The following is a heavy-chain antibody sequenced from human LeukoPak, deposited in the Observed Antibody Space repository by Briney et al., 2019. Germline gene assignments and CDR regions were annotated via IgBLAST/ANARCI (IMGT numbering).Heavy chain of an antibody. CDR3: ARLSPITMVRGVIIPLLDY. CDR1: GFTFSSYS. CDR2: ISSSSSYI. J-gene: IGHJ4*02. D-gene: IGHD3-10*01. V-gene: IGHV3-21*01. Sequence: GGSLRLSCAASGFTFSSYSMNWVRQAPGKGLEWVSSISSSSSYIYYADSVKGRFTISRDNAKNSLYLQMNSLRAEDTAVYYCARLSPITMVRGVIIPLLDYWGQGTLVTVSS.